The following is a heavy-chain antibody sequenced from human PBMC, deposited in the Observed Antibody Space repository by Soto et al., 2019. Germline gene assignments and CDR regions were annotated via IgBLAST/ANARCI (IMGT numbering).Heavy chain of an antibody. Sequence: ASVKVSCKASGGTFSSYAISWVRQAPGQGLEWMGGIIPIFGTANYAQKFQGRVTITADESTSTAYMELSSLRSEDTAVYYCARDRFPEREYSYGPLDXWGQGTRVTVSS. V-gene: IGHV1-69*13. CDR1: GGTFSSYA. CDR3: ARDRFPEREYSYGPLDX. D-gene: IGHD5-18*01. CDR2: IIPIFGTA. J-gene: IGHJ4*01.